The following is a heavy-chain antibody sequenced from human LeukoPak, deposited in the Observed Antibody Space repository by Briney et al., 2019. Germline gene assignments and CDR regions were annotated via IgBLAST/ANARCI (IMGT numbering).Heavy chain of an antibody. CDR1: GFSFSNYG. D-gene: IGHD1-26*01. J-gene: IGHJ4*02. V-gene: IGHV3-30*18. CDR3: AKDQSVVGATAFDY. Sequence: PGRSLRLSCAGSGFSFSNYGVHWVRQAPGEGLEWVAVISYDGRNRFYADSVRGRFTISRDNSQNTLYLQMNNLRPEDTAVYSCAKDQSVVGATAFDYWGQGTLVTVSS. CDR2: ISYDGRNR.